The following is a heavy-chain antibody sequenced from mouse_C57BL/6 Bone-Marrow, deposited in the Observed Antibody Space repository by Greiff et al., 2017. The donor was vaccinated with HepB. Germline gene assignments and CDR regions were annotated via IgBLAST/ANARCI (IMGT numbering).Heavy chain of an antibody. CDR2: IWTGGGT. J-gene: IGHJ3*01. Sequence: VHLVESGPGLVAPSQSLSITCTVSGFSLTSYAISWVRQPPGKGLEWLGVIWTGGGTNYNSALKSRLSISKDNSKSQVFLKMNSLQTDDTARYYCARNSGYYDYTWFAYWGQGTLVTVSA. CDR3: ARNSGYYDYTWFAY. V-gene: IGHV2-9-1*01. D-gene: IGHD2-4*01. CDR1: GFSLTSYA.